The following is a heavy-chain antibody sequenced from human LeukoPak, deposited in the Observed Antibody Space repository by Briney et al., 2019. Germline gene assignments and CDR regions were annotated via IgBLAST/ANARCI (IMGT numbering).Heavy chain of an antibody. Sequence: GGSLRLSSAASGFTFSSYAMHWVRQAPGKGLEYVSGISNNGGDTYYANSVKGRFTISRDNSKNTLYLQVGSLRAEDMAVYYCARGAGANSYYYYYMDVWGKGTTVTVSS. V-gene: IGHV3-64*01. CDR1: GFTFSSYA. CDR3: ARGAGANSYYYYYMDV. J-gene: IGHJ6*03. CDR2: ISNNGGDT. D-gene: IGHD1-26*01.